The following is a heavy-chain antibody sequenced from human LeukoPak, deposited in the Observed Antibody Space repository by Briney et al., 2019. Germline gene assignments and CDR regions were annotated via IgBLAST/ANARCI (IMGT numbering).Heavy chain of an antibody. CDR3: ARVHFWSGHNWFDP. CDR2: ISYSGST. Sequence: SETLSLTCTVSGGSISSYYWSWIRQPPGKGLEWIGYISYSGSTNYNPSLKSRVTISVDTSKNQFSLKLSSVTAADTAVYYCARVHFWSGHNWFDPWGQGTLVTVSS. D-gene: IGHD3-3*02. J-gene: IGHJ5*02. CDR1: GGSISSYY. V-gene: IGHV4-59*01.